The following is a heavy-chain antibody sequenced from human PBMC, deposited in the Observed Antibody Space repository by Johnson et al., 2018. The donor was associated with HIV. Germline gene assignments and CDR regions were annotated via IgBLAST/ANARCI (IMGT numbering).Heavy chain of an antibody. CDR2: ISYDGNNK. V-gene: IGHV3-30-3*01. CDR1: GFTFSSYA. CDR3: ASEASFAPRPETAFDV. J-gene: IGHJ3*01. Sequence: QVQLVESGGGVVQPGRSLRLSCAASGFTFSSYAMHWVRQAPGKGLEWVAIISYDGNNKDYADSVKGRFTITRDNSKNTPFLQMNSLRTEDTAVYFCASEASFAPRPETAFDVWGQGTKVTVSS. D-gene: IGHD2/OR15-2a*01.